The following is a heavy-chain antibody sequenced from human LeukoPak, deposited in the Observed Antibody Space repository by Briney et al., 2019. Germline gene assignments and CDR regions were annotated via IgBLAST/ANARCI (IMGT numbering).Heavy chain of an antibody. Sequence: PGGSLRLSCAASGFTFSSYAMSWVRQAPGKGLEWVSTISGSGGRTNYADSVKGRFTISRDNSKNTLYLQMNSLRAEDTAVYYCAKSVGATSWWGQGTLVTVFS. CDR3: AKSVGATSW. CDR2: ISGSGGRT. J-gene: IGHJ4*02. V-gene: IGHV3-23*01. D-gene: IGHD1-26*01. CDR1: GFTFSSYA.